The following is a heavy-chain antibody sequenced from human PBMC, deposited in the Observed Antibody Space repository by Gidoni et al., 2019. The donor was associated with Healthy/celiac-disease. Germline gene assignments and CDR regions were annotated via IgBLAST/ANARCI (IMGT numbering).Heavy chain of an antibody. Sequence: QVQLVQSGAEVKKPGSSVKVSCKASGGTCSSYASSWRRQAPGQGLEWMVGIIPIFGTANFAQKFQGRVTITADESTSTAYMELSSLRSEDTAVYYCVREKSAYSSGWPHPAQPDWGQGTLVTVSS. V-gene: IGHV1-69*01. CDR1: GGTCSSYA. CDR3: VREKSAYSSGWPHPAQPD. CDR2: IIPIFGTA. D-gene: IGHD6-19*01. J-gene: IGHJ1*01.